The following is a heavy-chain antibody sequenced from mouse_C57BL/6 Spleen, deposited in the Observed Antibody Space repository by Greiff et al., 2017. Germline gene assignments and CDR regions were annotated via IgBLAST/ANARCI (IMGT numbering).Heavy chain of an antibody. V-gene: IGHV1-80*01. CDR1: GYAFSSYW. D-gene: IGHD2-1*01. CDR2: LYPGDGDT. Sequence: VQLQESGAELVKPGASVKISCKASGYAFSSYWMNWVKQRPGKGLEWIGQLYPGDGDTNYNGKFKGKATLTADTSSSTAYMQLSILTSEDSAVYFCAREGVRGLDYWGQGTTLPVSS. J-gene: IGHJ2*01. CDR3: AREGVRGLDY.